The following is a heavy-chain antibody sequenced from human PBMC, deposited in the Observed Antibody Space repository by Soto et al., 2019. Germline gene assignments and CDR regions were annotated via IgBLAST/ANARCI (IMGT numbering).Heavy chain of an antibody. CDR2: INVGNGDT. CDR3: VRVGGSGWTLDF. V-gene: IGHV1-3*01. Sequence: ASVKVSCKTSGYTFTAFAVHWVRQASGQRLEWMGWINVGNGDTKSSQNLQGRVTITRDTSASTVYMELSSLRSEDTAVYYCVRVGGSGWTLDFWG. CDR1: GYTFTAFA. D-gene: IGHD6-25*01. J-gene: IGHJ4*01.